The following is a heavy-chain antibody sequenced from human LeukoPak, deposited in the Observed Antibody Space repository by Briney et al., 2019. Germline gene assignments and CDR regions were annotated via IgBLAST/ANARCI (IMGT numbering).Heavy chain of an antibody. Sequence: GAVLKTSCKGSGFRFTCYWIGWVRPIPGKGLGWRGIIYPSDSDTRYSPSAQGQVTISAVKSINTASVQWSSLKASDTAIYYCARRTPEYTNRWYFDLWGRGTLVTVSS. V-gene: IGHV5-51*01. CDR2: IYPSDSDT. CDR3: ARRTPEYTNRWYFDL. J-gene: IGHJ2*01. D-gene: IGHD1-1*01. CDR1: GFRFTCYW.